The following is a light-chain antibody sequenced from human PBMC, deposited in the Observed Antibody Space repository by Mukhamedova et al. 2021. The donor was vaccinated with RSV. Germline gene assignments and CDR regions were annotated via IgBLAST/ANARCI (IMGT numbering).Light chain of an antibody. J-gene: IGKJ4*01. CDR3: LQQSNYPLT. CDR2: GAS. Sequence: WYQRRVHGKAPKRLIFGASSLQSGVPSRFSGSGSGTEFTLTISSLQPEXFATYYCLQQSNYPLTFGGGTKVEI. V-gene: IGKV1-17*01.